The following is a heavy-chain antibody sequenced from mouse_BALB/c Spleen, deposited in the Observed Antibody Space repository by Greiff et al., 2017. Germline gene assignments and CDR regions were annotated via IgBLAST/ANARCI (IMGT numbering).Heavy chain of an antibody. Sequence: EVQLVESGGGLVQPGGSLKLSCAASGFTFSSYTMSWVRQTPEKRLEWVAYISNGGGSTYYPDTVKGRFTISRDNAKNTLYLQMSSLKSEDTAMYYCARKTGFAYWGQGTLVTVSA. CDR2: ISNGGGST. CDR1: GFTFSSYT. CDR3: ARKTGFAY. V-gene: IGHV5-12-2*01. J-gene: IGHJ3*01. D-gene: IGHD4-1*01.